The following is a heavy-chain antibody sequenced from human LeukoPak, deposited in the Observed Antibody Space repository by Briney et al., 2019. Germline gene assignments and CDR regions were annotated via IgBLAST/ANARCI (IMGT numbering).Heavy chain of an antibody. CDR1: GFTFSDHY. D-gene: IGHD2-21*02. J-gene: IGHJ4*02. CDR2: IRNKVNRYTT. Sequence: GGSLRLSCAASGFTFSDHYMDWVRQAPGKGLEWVGRIRNKVNRYTTEYAASVKGRFTISSDDSKNSLYQQMNSLKTEDTAVYYCATLTAGEDGYYFDYWGQGTLVTVSS. CDR3: ATLTAGEDGYYFDY. V-gene: IGHV3-72*01.